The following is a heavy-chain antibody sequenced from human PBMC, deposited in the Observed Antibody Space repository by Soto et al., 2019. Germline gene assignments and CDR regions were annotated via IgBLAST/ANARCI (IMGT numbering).Heavy chain of an antibody. J-gene: IGHJ3*02. CDR1: GFTFDDYA. CDR3: XXVLHNALGIAVTGGAFDI. Sequence: GGSLRLSCAASGFTFDDYAMHWVRQAPGKGLEWASGISWNSGSIGYADSVKGRFTISRDNAKNSLYLQMNSLRAEDTALYYCXXVLHNALGIAVTGGAFDIWGQGTMVTVSS. CDR2: ISWNSGSI. V-gene: IGHV3-9*01. D-gene: IGHD6-19*01.